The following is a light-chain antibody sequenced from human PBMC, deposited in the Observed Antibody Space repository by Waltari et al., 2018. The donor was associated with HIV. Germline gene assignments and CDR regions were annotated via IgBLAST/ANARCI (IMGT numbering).Light chain of an antibody. CDR3: ATWDISLSAVV. CDR1: SHKVGNQG. CDR2: RDN. J-gene: IGLJ2*01. Sequence: QAGLTQPPSVSKGMRQTATVTRTGNSHKVGNQGTAWLQQHQGHPPNLLSYRDNKRPSGISERFSASRSGNTASLTITGVQPEDEADYFCATWDISLSAVVFGGGTTLTVL. V-gene: IGLV10-54*04.